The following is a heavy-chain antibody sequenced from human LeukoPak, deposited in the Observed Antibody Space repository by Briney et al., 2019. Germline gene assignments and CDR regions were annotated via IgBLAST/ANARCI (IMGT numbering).Heavy chain of an antibody. CDR3: ARAQYYDSSGYYYEDYFQH. D-gene: IGHD3-22*01. V-gene: IGHV3-53*01. CDR1: GFTVSSNY. CDR2: MYSGGNT. J-gene: IGHJ1*01. Sequence: GGSLRLSCAASGFTVSSNYMSWVRQAPGKGLEWVSVMYSGGNTYYADSVKGRFTISRDNAKNSLYLQMNSLRDEDTAVYYCARAQYYDSSGYYYEDYFQHWGQGTPVTVSS.